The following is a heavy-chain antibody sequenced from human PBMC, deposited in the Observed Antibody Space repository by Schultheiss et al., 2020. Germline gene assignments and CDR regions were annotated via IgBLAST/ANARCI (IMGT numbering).Heavy chain of an antibody. D-gene: IGHD1-26*01. CDR3: ARRPPNWELLRGGFDH. CDR1: GGSISNYY. CDR2: IYYSGST. V-gene: IGHV4-59*08. J-gene: IGHJ4*02. Sequence: SETLSLTCTVSGGSISNYYWSWIRQPPGKGLEWIGYIYYSGSTNYNPSLKSRVTISVDTSKNQFSLKLNSLTAADTAVYYCARRPPNWELLRGGFDHWGQGILVTVSS.